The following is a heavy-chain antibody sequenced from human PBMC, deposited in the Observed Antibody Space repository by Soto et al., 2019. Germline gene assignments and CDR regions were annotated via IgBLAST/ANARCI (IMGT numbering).Heavy chain of an antibody. V-gene: IGHV5-51*01. D-gene: IGHD3-9*01. Sequence: LGESLKISCKASGYSFTTYWIGWVRQMPGKGLEWMGIMYPGESNNIRYSPSFQGQVTISADRSINTAYLQWSSLKASDTAIYYCTRALNNVDWFPEAFDMWGQGTMVTVSS. J-gene: IGHJ3*02. CDR2: MYPGESNNI. CDR1: GYSFTTYW. CDR3: TRALNNVDWFPEAFDM.